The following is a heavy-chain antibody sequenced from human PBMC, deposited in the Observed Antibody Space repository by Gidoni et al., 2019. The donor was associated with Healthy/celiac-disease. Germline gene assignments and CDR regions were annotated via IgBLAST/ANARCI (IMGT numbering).Heavy chain of an antibody. CDR2: IWYDGSNE. Sequence: YGAASGFTFSRYGMHWVRQAPGKGLEWVAVIWYDGSNEYYADMKGRFTISRDNSKNTLYLQMNSLRAEDTAVYFCAREAGTPDAFDVWGQGTMVTVSS. CDR3: AREAGTPDAFDV. D-gene: IGHD6-19*01. CDR1: GFTFSRYG. J-gene: IGHJ3*01. V-gene: IGHV3-33*01.